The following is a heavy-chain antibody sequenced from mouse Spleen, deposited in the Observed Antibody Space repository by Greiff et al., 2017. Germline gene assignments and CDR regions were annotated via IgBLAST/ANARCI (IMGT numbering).Heavy chain of an antibody. V-gene: IGHV5-16*01. CDR2: INYDGSST. Sequence: DVKLVESEGGLVQPGSSMKLSCTASGFTFSDYYMAWVRQVPEKGLEWVANINYDGSSTYYLDSLKSRFIISRDNAKNILYLQMSSLKSEDTATYYCARDGYGYYFDYWGQGTTLTVSS. CDR1: GFTFSDYY. D-gene: IGHD2-2*01. CDR3: ARDGYGYYFDY. J-gene: IGHJ2*01.